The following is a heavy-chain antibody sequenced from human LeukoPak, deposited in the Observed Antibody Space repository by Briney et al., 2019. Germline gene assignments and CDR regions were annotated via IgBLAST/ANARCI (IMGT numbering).Heavy chain of an antibody. CDR1: GFTFSSYA. D-gene: IGHD6-13*01. V-gene: IGHV3-23*01. J-gene: IGHJ4*02. Sequence: PGGSLRLSCAASGFTFSSYAMTWVRQAPGKGLDWVAGISGSGGSTYYAASVKGRFTISRDNSKNTLYLQMNSLRAEDTGVYYCAKGSSRWYPYYFDYWGQGTLVTVSS. CDR3: AKGSSRWYPYYFDY. CDR2: ISGSGGST.